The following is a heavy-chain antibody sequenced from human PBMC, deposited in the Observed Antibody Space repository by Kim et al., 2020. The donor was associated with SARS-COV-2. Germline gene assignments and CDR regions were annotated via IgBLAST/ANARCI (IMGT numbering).Heavy chain of an antibody. D-gene: IGHD6-19*01. CDR1: GFTFNSYA. CDR2: IRQSGVNT. Sequence: GGSLRLSCAASGFTFNSYAMSWVRQAPGKGLEWVSGIRQSGVNTEYADSVKGRFSISRDNSKNTLYLQMNRLRAEDTAVYYCAKVTSGSSGWFEYFQRWGQGTLVTVSS. V-gene: IGHV3-23*01. J-gene: IGHJ1*01. CDR3: AKVTSGSSGWFEYFQR.